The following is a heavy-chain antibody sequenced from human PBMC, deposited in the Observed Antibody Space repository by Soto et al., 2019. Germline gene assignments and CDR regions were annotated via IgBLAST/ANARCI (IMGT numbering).Heavy chain of an antibody. D-gene: IGHD6-19*01. Sequence: EVQLVESGGGLVKPGGSLRLSCAASGFTFNNAWMSWVRQAPGGGLEWVGRIKRNIDGGTTDYAAPVKGRFAISRDDSNSILYLQMNSLKSEDTAVYYCTTVDAVVLKWGQGIVVTVSS. V-gene: IGHV3-15*01. CDR2: IKRNIDGGTT. CDR1: GFTFNNAW. CDR3: TTVDAVVLK. J-gene: IGHJ4*02.